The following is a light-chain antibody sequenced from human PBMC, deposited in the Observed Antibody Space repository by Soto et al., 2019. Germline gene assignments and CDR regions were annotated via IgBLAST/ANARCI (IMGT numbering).Light chain of an antibody. CDR2: GNN. CDR3: AAWDDSLSGPAYV. CDR1: SSNIGSNY. Sequence: QSALTQPPSSSGTPGQRVTISCSGSSSNIGSNYVYWYQRLPGTAPKLLIYGNNQRPSGVPDRFSGSKSGTSASLAISGLRSEDEADYYCAAWDDSLSGPAYVFGTGTKVTVL. V-gene: IGLV1-47*01. J-gene: IGLJ1*01.